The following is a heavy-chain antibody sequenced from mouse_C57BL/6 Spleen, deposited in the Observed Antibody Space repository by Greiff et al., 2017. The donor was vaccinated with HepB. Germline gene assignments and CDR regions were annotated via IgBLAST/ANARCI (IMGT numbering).Heavy chain of an antibody. V-gene: IGHV1-72*01. CDR3: ARSRLLRNWYFDV. CDR2: IDPNSGGT. D-gene: IGHD2-3*01. J-gene: IGHJ1*03. Sequence: VQLQQPGAGLVKPGASVKLSCKASGYTFTSYWMHWVKQRPGRGLEWIGRIDPNSGGTKYNEKFKSKATLTVDKPSSTAYMQLSSLTSEDSAVYYCARSRLLRNWYFDVWGTGTTVTVSS. CDR1: GYTFTSYW.